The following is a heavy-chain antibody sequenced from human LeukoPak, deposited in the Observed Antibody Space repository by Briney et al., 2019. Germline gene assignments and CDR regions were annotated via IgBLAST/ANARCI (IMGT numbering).Heavy chain of an antibody. D-gene: IGHD1-26*01. J-gene: IGHJ4*02. CDR2: IKEDGSEK. CDR1: GSTFRYYW. V-gene: IGHV3-7*01. CDR3: ARDKTYFRGSYLRYYFDY. Sequence: GGSLRLSCAASGSTFRYYWMSWVRQAPGKGLEWVANIKEDGSEKHYVDSVKGRFTISRDNAKNSLYLQSLYLQMNSLRAEDTAVYYCARDKTYFRGSYLRYYFDYWGQGTLVTVSS.